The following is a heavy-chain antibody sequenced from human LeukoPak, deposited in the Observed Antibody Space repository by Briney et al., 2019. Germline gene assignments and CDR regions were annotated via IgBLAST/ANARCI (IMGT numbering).Heavy chain of an antibody. D-gene: IGHD5-18*01. CDR1: GYTFTSHG. CDR2: INPSGGST. J-gene: IGHJ5*02. CDR3: ASGTSEAAMAP. V-gene: IGHV1-46*01. Sequence: ASVKVSCKASGYTFTSHGINWVRQAPGQGLEWMGIINPSGGSTSYAQKFQGRVTMTRDTSTSTVYMELSSLRSEDTAVYYCASGTSEAAMAPWGQGTLVTVSS.